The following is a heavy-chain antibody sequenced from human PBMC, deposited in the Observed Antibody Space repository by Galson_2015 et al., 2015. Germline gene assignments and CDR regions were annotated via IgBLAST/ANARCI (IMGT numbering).Heavy chain of an antibody. CDR2: IHDSGST. D-gene: IGHD3-10*01. CDR3: ARDAIWTHNGAGYYVGFDY. V-gene: IGHV4-61*01. J-gene: IGHJ4*02. Sequence: SETLSLTCTVSGVSVSSGNYYWSWIRQPPGKGLEWIGYIHDSGSTNYSPSLDSQVTISLDTSKNQFSLRLTSVTAADTAVYFCARDAIWTHNGAGYYVGFDYWGQGTLATVSS. CDR1: GVSVSSGNYY.